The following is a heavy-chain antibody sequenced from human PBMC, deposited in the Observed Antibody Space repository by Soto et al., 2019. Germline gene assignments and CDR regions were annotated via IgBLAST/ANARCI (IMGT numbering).Heavy chain of an antibody. V-gene: IGHV3-30*03. CDR1: GFDFSNYA. D-gene: IGHD3-10*01. CDR3: ALLEGGPQGNFYY. Sequence: QVRLVESGGGVVQPGGSLRLSCAASGFDFSNYAMHWVRQAPGKGLEWVALVASDGGNKYYGDGVKGRFTISRDNSKSTLDLQMNSLRAEDTAVYFCALLEGGPQGNFYYWGQVILVTVSS. J-gene: IGHJ4*02. CDR2: VASDGGNK.